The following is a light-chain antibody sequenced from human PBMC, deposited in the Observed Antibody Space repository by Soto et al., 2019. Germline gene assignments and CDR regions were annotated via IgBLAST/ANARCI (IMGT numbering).Light chain of an antibody. Sequence: AIQLTQSPSSLSASVGDRVTITCRASQGISSALVWYQHKPGKAPAILIYDASNLESGVPSRFSGSGSGTDFTLTISSLQPEYFATYYCQQFNSYPLTFGGGTKVEIK. CDR3: QQFNSYPLT. V-gene: IGKV1-13*02. J-gene: IGKJ4*01. CDR1: QGISSA. CDR2: DAS.